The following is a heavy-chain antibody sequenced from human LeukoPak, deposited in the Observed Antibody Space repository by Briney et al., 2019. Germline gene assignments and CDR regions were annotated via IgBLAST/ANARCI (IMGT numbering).Heavy chain of an antibody. V-gene: IGHV3-23*01. CDR1: GFTLRSYA. CDR3: AKDFGVSDDDGSGTYYLEFDY. D-gene: IGHD3-10*01. J-gene: IGHJ4*02. Sequence: GGSLRLSCAASGFTLRSYAMSWVPQAPGKGLEWVSVISGTGGSTYYADSVKGRFTISRDNSKSTLYLQMISLRAEDTAVYYCAKDFGVSDDDGSGTYYLEFDYWGQGTLVTVSS. CDR2: ISGTGGST.